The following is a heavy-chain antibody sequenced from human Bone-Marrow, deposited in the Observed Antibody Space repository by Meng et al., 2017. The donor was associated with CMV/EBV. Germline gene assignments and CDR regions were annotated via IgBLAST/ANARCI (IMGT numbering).Heavy chain of an antibody. D-gene: IGHD1-14*01. CDR1: GFSFKKYA. Sequence: GESLKISCVASGFSFKKYAMYWVRQAPSKGLEWVAVISYDGNNQHYADSVKGRFTISRDNSRKTMSLQMNSIRPEDTAQYNCAQLGINGTTRVLGCFDPWGQGTLVTVSS. CDR2: ISYDGNNQ. V-gene: IGHV3-30*04. J-gene: IGHJ5*02. CDR3: AQLGINGTTRVLGCFDP.